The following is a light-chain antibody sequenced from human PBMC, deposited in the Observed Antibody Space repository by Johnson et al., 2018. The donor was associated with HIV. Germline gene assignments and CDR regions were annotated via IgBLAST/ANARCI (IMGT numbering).Light chain of an antibody. CDR2: ENN. V-gene: IGLV1-51*02. CDR3: GTGESSRSTYV. J-gene: IGLJ1*01. CDR1: NSNIGNNY. Sequence: QSVLTQSPSVSAAPGQKVTISCSASNSNIGNNYVSWFQQLPGPAPKLLIYENNKRPSGIPDRFSCTKSGTSATLGITGLQQGDEADYYCGTGESSRSTYVFGTGTEVTVL.